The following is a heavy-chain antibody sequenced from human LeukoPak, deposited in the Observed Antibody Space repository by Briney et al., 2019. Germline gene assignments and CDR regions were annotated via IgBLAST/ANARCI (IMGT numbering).Heavy chain of an antibody. J-gene: IGHJ4*02. CDR2: ISGSGGST. D-gene: IGHD4-17*01. Sequence: GGSLRHSRAATGFTLSSYAMSWVRQAPGRGLEWVSAISGSGGSTYYADSVKGRFTISRDNSKNTLYLQMNSLRAEDTAVYYCAKDLGYGDYVSLDYWGQGALVTVSS. V-gene: IGHV3-23*01. CDR1: GFTLSSYA. CDR3: AKDLGYGDYVSLDY.